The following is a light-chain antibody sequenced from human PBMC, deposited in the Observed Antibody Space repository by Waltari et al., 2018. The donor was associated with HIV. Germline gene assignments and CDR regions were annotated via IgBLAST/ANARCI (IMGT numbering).Light chain of an antibody. CDR3: EFLDSFPL. CDR2: AAS. V-gene: IGKV1-9*01. Sequence: DIQLTQSPSFLSASVGDRVTITCRASRGDSSYLAWHQHKPGEAPRLLIYAASTLQDGVPSRFSGNASGTEFTLTISSLQPEDFATYYCEFLDSFPLFGGGTKVEVK. J-gene: IGKJ4*01. CDR1: RGDSSY.